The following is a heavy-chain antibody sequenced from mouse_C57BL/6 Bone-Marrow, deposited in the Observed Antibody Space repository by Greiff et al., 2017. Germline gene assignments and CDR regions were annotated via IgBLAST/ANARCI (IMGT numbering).Heavy chain of an antibody. Sequence: QVQLQQSGAELVKPGSSVKLSCKASYYTFTACSMHWVKQSPGHGLEWIGSITPYSGATNYSEKFKGKATLTVDTSSGTAYMERSSLASEDSAVYYCARRSSWLRADWGQGTTVTVSS. CDR1: YYTFTACS. J-gene: IGHJ2*01. CDR3: ARRSSWLRAD. V-gene: IGHV1-64*01. CDR2: ITPYSGAT. D-gene: IGHD1-1*01.